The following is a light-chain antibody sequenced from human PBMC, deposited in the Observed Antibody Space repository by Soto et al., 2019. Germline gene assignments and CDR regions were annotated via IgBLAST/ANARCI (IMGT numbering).Light chain of an antibody. CDR1: SSDVGGYNY. CDR2: GVA. V-gene: IGLV2-8*01. CDR3: SSYAGSNNFV. Sequence: QSVLTQPPSASGSPGQSVTISCTGTSSDVGGYNYVSWFQQHPGKAPKFIIYGVANRPSGVPDRFSGSKSGNTASLTVSRLQAEDEADYYCSSYAGSNNFVFGTGTKVTVL. J-gene: IGLJ1*01.